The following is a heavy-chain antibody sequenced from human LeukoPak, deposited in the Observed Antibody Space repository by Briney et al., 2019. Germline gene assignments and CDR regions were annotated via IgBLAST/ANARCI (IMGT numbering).Heavy chain of an antibody. V-gene: IGHV3-48*04. Sequence: PGGSLRLSCAASGFTFSTYMNWVRQAPGKGLEWVSYISSSSSIINYAESVRGRFTISRDNAKNLLYLQMNSLRAEDTAVYYCAREMEGFDYWGQGTLVTVSS. D-gene: IGHD2-8*01. CDR1: GFTFSTY. J-gene: IGHJ4*02. CDR2: ISSSSSII. CDR3: AREMEGFDY.